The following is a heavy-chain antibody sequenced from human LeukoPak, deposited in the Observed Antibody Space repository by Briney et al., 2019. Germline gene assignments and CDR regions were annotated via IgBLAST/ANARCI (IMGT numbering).Heavy chain of an antibody. D-gene: IGHD3-22*01. Sequence: ASVKVSCKASGYTFTSYGISWVRQAPGQGLEWMGGIIPIFGTANYAQKFQGRVTITADESTSTAYMELSSLRSEDTAVYYCALSYYDSSGYLYYFDYWGQGTLVTVSS. CDR1: GYTFTSYG. V-gene: IGHV1-69*13. J-gene: IGHJ4*02. CDR3: ALSYYDSSGYLYYFDY. CDR2: IIPIFGTA.